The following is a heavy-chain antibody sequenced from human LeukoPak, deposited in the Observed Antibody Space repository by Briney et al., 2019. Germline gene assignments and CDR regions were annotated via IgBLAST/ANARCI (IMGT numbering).Heavy chain of an antibody. CDR3: ASDPFDHDAFDI. D-gene: IGHD3-10*01. CDR2: INHSGST. CDR1: GGSFSGYY. J-gene: IGHJ3*02. V-gene: IGHV4-34*01. Sequence: SETLSLTCAVYGGSFSGYYWSWIRQPPGKGLEWIGEINHSGSTNYNPSLKSRVTISVDTSKNQFSLKLSSVTAADTAVYYCASDPFDHDAFDIWGQGTMVTVSS.